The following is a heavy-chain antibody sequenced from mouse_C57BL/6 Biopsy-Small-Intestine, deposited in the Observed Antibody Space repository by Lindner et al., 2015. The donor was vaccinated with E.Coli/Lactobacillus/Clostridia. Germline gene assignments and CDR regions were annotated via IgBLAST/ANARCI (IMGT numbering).Heavy chain of an antibody. CDR1: GGTISNYP. Sequence: SVKVSCKASGGTISNYPFSWVRQAPGQGLEWMGKIIPILGTTNYAQKFQGRVTITADESTSTTYMEMSSLRSEDTAVYYCARVGRMRYYGSGPHPHSSWGQGTLVTVSS. CDR2: IIPILGTT. J-gene: IGHJ4*01. CDR3: ARVGRMRYYGSGPHPHSS. D-gene: IGHD2-2*01. V-gene: IGHV1-81*01.